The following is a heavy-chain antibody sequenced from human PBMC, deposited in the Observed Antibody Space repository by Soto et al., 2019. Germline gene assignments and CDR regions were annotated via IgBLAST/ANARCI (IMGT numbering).Heavy chain of an antibody. J-gene: IGHJ4*02. D-gene: IGHD6-19*01. V-gene: IGHV1-8*01. CDR3: SGEYSSGWSKD. CDR2: MNPNSGNT. CDR1: GYTFTSYD. Sequence: QVHLVQSGAEVKKPGASVKVSCKASGYTFTSYDINWVRQATGHGLEWMGWMNPNSGNTRYAQKFQGRVTMTRNTSISTAYMDLSSLRSEDTAVYYCSGEYSSGWSKDWGQGTLVTVSS.